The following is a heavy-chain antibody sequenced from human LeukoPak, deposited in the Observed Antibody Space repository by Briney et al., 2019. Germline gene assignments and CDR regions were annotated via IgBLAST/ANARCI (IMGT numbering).Heavy chain of an antibody. J-gene: IGHJ6*04. V-gene: IGHV4-61*02. CDR3: ERGEAMDV. CDR1: GDSINTGRYY. CDR2: IHTDGST. Sequence: SETLSLTCTVSGDSINTGRYYWSWIRLPAGKGLEWIGRIHTDGSTKYNPSLRSRVTISVDTSKNQFSLKLSSVTAADTAVYYCERGEAMDVWGKGTTVIVSS.